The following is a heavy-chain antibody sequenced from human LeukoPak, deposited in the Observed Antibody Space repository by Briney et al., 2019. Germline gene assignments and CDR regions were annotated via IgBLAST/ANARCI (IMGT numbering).Heavy chain of an antibody. V-gene: IGHV3-23*01. Sequence: GGSLRLSCAASGFTFSSYAMSRVRQAPGKGLEWVSAISGSGGSTYYADSVKGRFTISRDNSKNTLYLQMNSLRAEDTAVYYCAKDKLVYQQLVLGFDYWGQGTLVTVSS. J-gene: IGHJ4*02. CDR3: AKDKLVYQQLVLGFDY. CDR2: ISGSGGST. CDR1: GFTFSSYA. D-gene: IGHD6-13*01.